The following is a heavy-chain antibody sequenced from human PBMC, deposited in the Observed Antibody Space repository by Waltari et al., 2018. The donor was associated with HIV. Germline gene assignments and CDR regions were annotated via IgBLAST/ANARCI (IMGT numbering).Heavy chain of an antibody. Sequence: EVQLVESGGGLLKPGGSLRPSCGASGFTFSHAWVSWVRRVPGEGLDGVGRNKSKTESGKRDHADAVKGIVTIARAGSNNTLYLQMNSLQPEDADVDYCTTDGDLYFDCCRQGTLVTDSS. CDR1: GFTFSHAW. D-gene: IGHD7-27*01. CDR3: TTDGDLYFDC. CDR2: NKSKTESGKR. J-gene: IGHJ4*02. V-gene: IGHV3-15*01.